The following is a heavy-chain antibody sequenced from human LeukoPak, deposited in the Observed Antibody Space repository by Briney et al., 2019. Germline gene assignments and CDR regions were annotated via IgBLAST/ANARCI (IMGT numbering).Heavy chain of an antibody. D-gene: IGHD6-13*01. CDR1: GITFSSYS. J-gene: IGHJ4*02. Sequence: GVSLRLSCAASGITFSSYSMNWVRQAPGKGLEWVSSISSSSSYIYYADSVKGRFTISRDNAKNSLYLQMNSLRAEDTAVYYCASSFYSSSWYRLLDYWGQGTLVTVSS. CDR2: ISSSSSYI. CDR3: ASSFYSSSWYRLLDY. V-gene: IGHV3-21*01.